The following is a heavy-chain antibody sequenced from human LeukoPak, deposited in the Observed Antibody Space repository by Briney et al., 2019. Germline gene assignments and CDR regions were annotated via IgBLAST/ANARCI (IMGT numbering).Heavy chain of an antibody. J-gene: IGHJ4*02. CDR2: IIPIFGTA. V-gene: IGHV1-69*13. D-gene: IGHD5-24*01. CDR3: ARAPLDGYNLLHYFDY. Sequence: ASVKVSCKASGYTFTSYGISWVRQAPGQGLEWMGGIIPIFGTANYAQKFQGRVTITADESTSTAYMELSSLRSEDTAVYYCARAPLDGYNLLHYFDYWGQGTLVTVSS. CDR1: GYTFTSYG.